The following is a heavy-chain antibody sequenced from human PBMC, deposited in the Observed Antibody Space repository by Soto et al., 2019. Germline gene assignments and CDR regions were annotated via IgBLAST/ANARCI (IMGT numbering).Heavy chain of an antibody. D-gene: IGHD5-18*01. CDR2: ISAYNCNT. V-gene: IGHV1-18*01. CDR1: GYTFTSYG. Sequence: QVQLVQSGAEVKKPGASVKVSCKASGYTFTSYGISWVGQAPGQGLEWMGWISAYNCNTNYAQKLQGRVTMTTDTSTSPAYMDLRSLRSDDTAVFYCASYLRGYSFHSWGQGTLVTVSS. J-gene: IGHJ4*02. CDR3: ASYLRGYSFHS.